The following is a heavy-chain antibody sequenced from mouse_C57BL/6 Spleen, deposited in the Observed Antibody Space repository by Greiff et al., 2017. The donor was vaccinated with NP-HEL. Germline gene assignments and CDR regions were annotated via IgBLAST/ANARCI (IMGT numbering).Heavy chain of an antibody. D-gene: IGHD1-1*01. CDR3: ARHYYYGSSPFDY. J-gene: IGHJ2*01. V-gene: IGHV5-9*01. CDR1: GFTFSSYT. CDR2: ISGGGGNT. Sequence: EVQRVESGGGLVKPGGSLKLSCAASGFTFSSYTMSWVRQTPEKRLEWVATISGGGGNTYYPDSVKGRFTISRDNAKNTLYLQMSSLRSEDTALYYCARHYYYGSSPFDYWGQGTTLTVSS.